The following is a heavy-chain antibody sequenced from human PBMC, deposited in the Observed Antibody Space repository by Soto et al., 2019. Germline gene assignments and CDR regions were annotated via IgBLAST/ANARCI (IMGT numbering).Heavy chain of an antibody. J-gene: IGHJ4*02. CDR3: AKGGRLRSPFGL. Sequence: PAAPLSRTCSFCGESFSDNHWRGIRQPPGKGLEWIGVVSRSGCTGYNPSLKSRVTISSGTSNTHASLKLISATAADTAVYFCAKGGRLRSPFGLWGQGTLVTVSS. CDR1: GESFSDNH. V-gene: IGHV4-34*01. D-gene: IGHD4-17*01. CDR2: VSRSGCT.